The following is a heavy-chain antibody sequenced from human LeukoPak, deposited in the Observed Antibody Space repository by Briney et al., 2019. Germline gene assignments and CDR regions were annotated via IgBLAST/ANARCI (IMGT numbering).Heavy chain of an antibody. CDR3: ARHYSSALDY. D-gene: IGHD2-21*01. J-gene: IGHJ4*02. CDR1: GYSISSGYY. Sequence: PSETLSLTCAVSGYSISSGYYWGWIRQPPGKGLEWIGSIYHSGSTYYNPSLKSLVTISVDTSKIQFSLKLSSVTAADTAVYYCARHYSSALDYWGQGTLVTVSS. V-gene: IGHV4-38-2*01. CDR2: IYHSGST.